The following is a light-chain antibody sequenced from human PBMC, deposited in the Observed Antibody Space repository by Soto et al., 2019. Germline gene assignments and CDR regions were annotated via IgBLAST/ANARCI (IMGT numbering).Light chain of an antibody. V-gene: IGKV1-5*01. Sequence: DIQMTQSPSTLSASVGDRVTITCLAIQSVSGWLAXXQQTPGKAPKLRIRRASSLNRGGASRFRGGGAGTEFTLTISSLEPEDVATYYCQQTSSSRRTFCQATKVDSK. CDR1: QSVSGW. CDR2: RAS. CDR3: QQTSSSRRT. J-gene: IGKJ1*01.